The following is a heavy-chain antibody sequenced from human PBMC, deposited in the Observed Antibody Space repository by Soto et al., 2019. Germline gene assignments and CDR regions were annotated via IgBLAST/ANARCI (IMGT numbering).Heavy chain of an antibody. CDR3: ARGYIDYDSSGYYYH. CDR1: GGTFSSYA. CDR2: IIPIFGTA. D-gene: IGHD3-22*01. Sequence: SVKVSCKASGGTFSSYAISWVRQAPGQGLEWMGGIIPIFGTANYAQKFQGRVTITADESTSTAYMELSSLRSEDTAVYYCARGYIDYDSSGYYYHWGQGTLVTVSS. J-gene: IGHJ4*02. V-gene: IGHV1-69*13.